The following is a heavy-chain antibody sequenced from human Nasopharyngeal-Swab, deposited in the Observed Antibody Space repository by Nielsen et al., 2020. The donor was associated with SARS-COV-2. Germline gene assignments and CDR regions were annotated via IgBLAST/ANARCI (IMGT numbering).Heavy chain of an antibody. CDR3: ARGPPIVVVVAVHFDY. D-gene: IGHD2-15*01. CDR1: GFTFSSYD. Sequence: GESLKISCAASGFTFSSYDMHWVRQVTGKGLEWVSAIATAGDTYYAGSVKGRFTISRENAKNSLYLQMNRLRAEDTAVYYCARGPPIVVVVAVHFDYWGQGTLVTVSS. J-gene: IGHJ4*02. V-gene: IGHV3-13*01. CDR2: IATAGDT.